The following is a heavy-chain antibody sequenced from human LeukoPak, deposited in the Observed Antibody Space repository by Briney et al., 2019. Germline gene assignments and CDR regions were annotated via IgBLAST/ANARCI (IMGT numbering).Heavy chain of an antibody. D-gene: IGHD3-10*01. CDR1: GFTFSNYN. Sequence: TGGSLRLSCAASGFTFSNYNMNWVRQAPGKGLEWVSAISGSGGSTYYADSVKGRFTISRDNSKNTLYLQMHSLRAEDTAVYYCAGRGSGSYFDYWGQGTLVTVSS. CDR3: AGRGSGSYFDY. J-gene: IGHJ4*02. CDR2: ISGSGGST. V-gene: IGHV3-23*01.